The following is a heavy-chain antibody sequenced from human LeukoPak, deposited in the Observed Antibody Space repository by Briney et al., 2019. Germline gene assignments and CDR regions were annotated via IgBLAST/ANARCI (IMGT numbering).Heavy chain of an antibody. CDR1: GDSVSSNSAA. CDR2: TYYRSKWYN. Sequence: SQTLSLTCAISGDSVSSNSAAWNWIRQSPSRGLEWLGRTYYRSKWYNDYAVSVKSRITINPDTSKNQFSLQLNSVTPEDTAVYYCAFSYDSSGYSHGAFDIWGQGTMVTVSS. J-gene: IGHJ3*02. D-gene: IGHD3-22*01. CDR3: AFSYDSSGYSHGAFDI. V-gene: IGHV6-1*01.